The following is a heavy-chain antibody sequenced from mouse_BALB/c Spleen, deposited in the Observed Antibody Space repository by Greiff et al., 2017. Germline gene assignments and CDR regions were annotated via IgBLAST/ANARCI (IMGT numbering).Heavy chain of an antibody. D-gene: IGHD2-12*01. CDR1: GFTFSSFG. V-gene: IGHV5-17*02. J-gene: IGHJ4*01. Sequence: EVQLVESGGGLVQPGGSRKLSCAASGFTFSSFGMHWVRQAPEKGLEWVAYISSGSSTIYYADTVKGRFTISRDNPKNTLFLQMTSLRSEDTAMYYCARDPPLRRDDAMDYWGQGTSVTVSS. CDR2: ISSGSSTI. CDR3: ARDPPLRRDDAMDY.